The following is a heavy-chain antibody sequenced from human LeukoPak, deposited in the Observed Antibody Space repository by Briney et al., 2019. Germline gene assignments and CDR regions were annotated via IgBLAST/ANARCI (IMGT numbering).Heavy chain of an antibody. CDR3: AREWGATSLDF. V-gene: IGHV3-30*03. J-gene: IGHJ4*02. CDR2: ISDDGSNK. D-gene: IGHD1-26*01. CDR1: GFTVSSNY. Sequence: AGGSLRLSCAASGFTVSSNYMSWVRQAPGKGLEWVAVISDDGSNKDYADSVKGRFTISRDNSKNTLYLQMNSLRAEDTAVYYCAREWGATSLDFWGQGTLVTVSS.